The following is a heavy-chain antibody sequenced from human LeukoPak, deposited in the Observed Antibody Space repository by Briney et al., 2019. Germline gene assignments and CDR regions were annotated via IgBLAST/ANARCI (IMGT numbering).Heavy chain of an antibody. CDR1: GYPFTSYG. CDR2: IAAYNGAT. CDR3: AREDSNSENF. J-gene: IGHJ4*02. D-gene: IGHD2/OR15-2a*01. V-gene: IGHV1-18*01. Sequence: GASVKVSCKASGYPFTSYGLTWVRQTPGQGLQWMGWIAAYNGATNYAQIFQDRISMTTDTSTNTGYMELRSLTSDDTAVYYCAREDSNSENFWGQGTLVTVSS.